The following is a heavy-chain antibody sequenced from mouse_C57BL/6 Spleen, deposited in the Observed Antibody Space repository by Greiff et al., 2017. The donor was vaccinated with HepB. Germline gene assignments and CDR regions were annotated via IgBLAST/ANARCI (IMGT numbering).Heavy chain of an antibody. Sequence: VQLQQPGAELVRPGTSVKLSCKASGYTFTSYWMHWVKQRPGQGLEWIGVIDPSDSYTNYNQKFKGKATLTVDTSSSTAYMQLSSLTSEDSAVYYCARGGLRYGSSYWYFDVWGTGTTVTVSS. D-gene: IGHD1-1*01. CDR3: ARGGLRYGSSYWYFDV. CDR2: IDPSDSYT. V-gene: IGHV1-59*01. CDR1: GYTFTSYW. J-gene: IGHJ1*03.